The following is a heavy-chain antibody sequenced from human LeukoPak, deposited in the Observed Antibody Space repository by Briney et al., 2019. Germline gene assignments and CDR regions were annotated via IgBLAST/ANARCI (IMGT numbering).Heavy chain of an antibody. D-gene: IGHD6-13*01. V-gene: IGHV5-51*01. J-gene: IGHJ4*02. CDR2: IYPGDSDT. Sequence: GESLKISCKGSGYSYTSYWIGWVRQMTGKGLEWMGIIYPGDSDTRYSPSFQGQVTISADKSISTAYLQWSRLKASDTAMYYCASSPGSSSWPLPAYWGQGTLVTVSS. CDR3: ASSPGSSSWPLPAY. CDR1: GYSYTSYW.